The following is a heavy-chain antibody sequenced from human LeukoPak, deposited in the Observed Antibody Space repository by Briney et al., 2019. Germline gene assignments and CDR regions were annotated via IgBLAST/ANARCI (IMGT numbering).Heavy chain of an antibody. CDR2: ISSSSSYI. CDR3: ARAGSSGYYPDY. D-gene: IGHD3-22*01. CDR1: GFTFSSYS. V-gene: IGHV3-21*01. J-gene: IGHJ4*02. Sequence: GGSLRLSCAASGFTFSSYSMNWVRQAPGKWLEWVSSISSSSSYIYYADSVKGRFTISRDNAKNSLYLQMNSLRAEDTAVYYCARAGSSGYYPDYWGQGTLVTVSS.